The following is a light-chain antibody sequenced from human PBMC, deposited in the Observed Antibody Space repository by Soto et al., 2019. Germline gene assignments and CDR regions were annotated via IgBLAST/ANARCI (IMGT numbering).Light chain of an antibody. J-gene: IGKJ4*01. CDR1: QSVSSNY. CDR3: QQYGGTPRVT. V-gene: IGKV3-20*01. Sequence: EIVLTQSPATLSLSPGERVTLSCRASQSVSSNYLAWYQQKPGQAPRLLIYSASSRATGIPDRFNGSGSGTDFTLTISRLEPEDFAVYYCQQYGGTPRVTFGGGTKVEIK. CDR2: SAS.